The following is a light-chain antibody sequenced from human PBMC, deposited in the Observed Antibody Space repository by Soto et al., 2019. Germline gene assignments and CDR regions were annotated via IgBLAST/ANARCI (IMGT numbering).Light chain of an antibody. V-gene: IGKV3-11*01. J-gene: IGKJ3*01. Sequence: EIVLTQSPATLSLSPGERATLSCRASQSVSSYLAWYQQKPGQAPRLLIYDASNRATGIPARFSGSGSGTDFTLTISSLEPEDFAVYDCQQRSNWPPEVTFGRRTKVDIK. CDR1: QSVSSY. CDR2: DAS. CDR3: QQRSNWPPEVT.